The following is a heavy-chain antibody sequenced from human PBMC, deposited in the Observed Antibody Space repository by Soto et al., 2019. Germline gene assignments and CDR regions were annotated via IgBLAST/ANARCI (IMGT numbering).Heavy chain of an antibody. Sequence: PSETLSLTCRVSGDSISDTIYYWGWIRQPPGMGLEWIGSIHYSGSTQFHPSLKSRVTISVDRSKNQFSLKLSSVTAADTAVYYCAVTVHSSGWRSIDYWGQGTLVTVSS. CDR3: AVTVHSSGWRSIDY. J-gene: IGHJ4*02. CDR1: GDSISDTIYY. CDR2: IHYSGST. V-gene: IGHV4-39*07. D-gene: IGHD6-19*01.